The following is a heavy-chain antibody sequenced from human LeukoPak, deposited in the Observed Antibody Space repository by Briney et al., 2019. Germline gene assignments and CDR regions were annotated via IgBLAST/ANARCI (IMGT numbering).Heavy chain of an antibody. J-gene: IGHJ4*02. V-gene: IGHV4-4*07. D-gene: IGHD6-13*01. CDR3: ARRIRGPSSSWFFDY. CDR2: IYTSGST. Sequence: SETLSLTCTVSGGSISSYYWSWIRQPAGKGLEWIGRIYTSGSTNYNPSLKSRVTMSVDTSKNQFSLKLSSVTAADTAVYYCARRIRGPSSSWFFDYWGQGTLVTVSS. CDR1: GGSISSYY.